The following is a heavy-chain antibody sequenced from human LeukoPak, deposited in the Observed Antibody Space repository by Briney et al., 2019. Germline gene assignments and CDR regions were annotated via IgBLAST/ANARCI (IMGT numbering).Heavy chain of an antibody. CDR1: GGSFSGYY. Sequence: SETLSLTCAVYGGSFSGYYWSWIRQPPGKGLEWIGEINHSGSTNYNPSLKSRVTISVDTSKNQFSLKLSSVTAADTAVYYCARGAGTTAIFGVVIKEGCSYDYWGREPWSPSPQ. V-gene: IGHV4-34*01. D-gene: IGHD3-3*01. CDR2: INHSGST. J-gene: IGHJ4*02. CDR3: ARGAGTTAIFGVVIKEGCSYDY.